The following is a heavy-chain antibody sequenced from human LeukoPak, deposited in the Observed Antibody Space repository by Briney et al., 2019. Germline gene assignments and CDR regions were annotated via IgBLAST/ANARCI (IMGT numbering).Heavy chain of an antibody. J-gene: IGHJ6*03. CDR2: IIPIFGTA. V-gene: IGHV1-69*06. CDR1: GYTFTSYY. Sequence: SVKVSCKASGYTFTSYYMHWVRQAPGQGLEWMGGIIPIFGTANYAQKFQGRVTITADKSTSTAYMELSSLRSEDTAVYYCARDPGSGYTMDVWGKGTTVTVSS. D-gene: IGHD3-22*01. CDR3: ARDPGSGYTMDV.